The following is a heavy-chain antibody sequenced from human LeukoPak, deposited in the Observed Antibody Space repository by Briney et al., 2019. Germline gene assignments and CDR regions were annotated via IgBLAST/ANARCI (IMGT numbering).Heavy chain of an antibody. CDR2: ITGSGAST. CDR3: AKDPYCSGGSCYWFDP. J-gene: IGHJ5*02. CDR1: GFSFSSYA. V-gene: IGHV3-23*01. D-gene: IGHD2-15*01. Sequence: GGSLRLSCAASGFSFSSYAVSWVRQAPGKGLEWVSTITGSGASTYYADSVKGRFTISRDNSKNTLYLQMNSLRAEDTAVYYCAKDPYCSGGSCYWFDPWGQGTLVTVSP.